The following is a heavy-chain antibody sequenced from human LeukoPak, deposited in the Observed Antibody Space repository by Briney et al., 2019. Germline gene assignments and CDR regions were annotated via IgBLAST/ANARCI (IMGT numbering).Heavy chain of an antibody. CDR1: GYTFISYS. J-gene: IGHJ6*03. D-gene: IGHD1-26*01. CDR3: ARIARLSGSSNMDV. CDR2: INTNTGNP. Sequence: ASVKVSCKASGYTFISYSMNWVRQAPGQGLEWMGWINTNTGNPTYAQGFTGRFVFSLDTSVSTAYLQISSLKAEDTAVYYCARIARLSGSSNMDVWGKGTTVTVSS. V-gene: IGHV7-4-1*02.